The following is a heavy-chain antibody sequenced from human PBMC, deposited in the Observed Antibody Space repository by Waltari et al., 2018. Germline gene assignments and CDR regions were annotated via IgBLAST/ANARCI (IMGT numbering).Heavy chain of an antibody. CDR1: GGSISSSSYY. Sequence: QLQLQESGPGLVKPSETLSLTCSVSGGSISSSSYYWGWIRQPPGKGLEWIGSSYYSGSTYYNPSLKSRVTISVDTSKNQFSLKLSSVIAADTAVYYCASMVANWNYDYWGQGTLVTVSS. CDR2: SYYSGST. V-gene: IGHV4-39*07. J-gene: IGHJ4*02. D-gene: IGHD1-7*01. CDR3: ASMVANWNYDY.